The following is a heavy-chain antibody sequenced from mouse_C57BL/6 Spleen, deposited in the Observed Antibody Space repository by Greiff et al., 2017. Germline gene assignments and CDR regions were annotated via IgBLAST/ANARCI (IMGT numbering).Heavy chain of an antibody. V-gene: IGHV1-81*01. CDR1: GYTFTSYG. D-gene: IGHD2-2*01. CDR2: IYPRSGNT. Sequence: VQLQQSGAELARPGASVKLSCKASGYTFTSYGISWVKQRTGQGLEWIGEIYPRSGNTYYNEKFKGKATLTADKSSSTAYMELRSLTSEDSAVFFCARKKDYGYDLEYAMDYWGQGTSVTVSS. J-gene: IGHJ4*01. CDR3: ARKKDYGYDLEYAMDY.